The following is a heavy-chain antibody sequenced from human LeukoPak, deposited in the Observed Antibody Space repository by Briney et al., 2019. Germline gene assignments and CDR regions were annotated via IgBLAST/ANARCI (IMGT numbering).Heavy chain of an antibody. CDR2: ISASNGYT. J-gene: IGHJ3*01. V-gene: IGHV1-18*01. CDR3: ARDRVIRAFDF. Sequence: GASVKVSCKASGYTFTSYGISWVRQAPGQGLEWMGWISASNGYTNYAQKVQGRVTMTTDTSTSTAYMELRSLRSDDTAVYYCARDRVIRAFDFWGQGTMVTVSS. CDR1: GYTFTSYG.